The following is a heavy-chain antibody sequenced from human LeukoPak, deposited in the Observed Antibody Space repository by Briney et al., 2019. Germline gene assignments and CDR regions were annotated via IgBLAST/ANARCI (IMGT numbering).Heavy chain of an antibody. D-gene: IGHD6-13*01. J-gene: IGHJ4*02. Sequence: SETLSLTCTVSGYSISSGYYWGWIRQPPGKGLEWIGSIYHSGSTYYNPSLKSRVTISVDTSKNQFSLKLSSVTAADTAVYYCARGHNLAAADYWGQGTLVTVSP. CDR2: IYHSGST. V-gene: IGHV4-38-2*02. CDR1: GYSISSGYY. CDR3: ARGHNLAAADY.